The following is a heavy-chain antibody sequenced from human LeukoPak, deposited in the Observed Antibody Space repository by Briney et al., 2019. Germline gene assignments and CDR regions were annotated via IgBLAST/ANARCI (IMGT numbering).Heavy chain of an antibody. CDR2: ISSSGSTI. CDR3: AKWGRWKNSLATFDI. Sequence: PGGSLRLSCAASGFTFSDYYMSWIRQAPGKGLEWVSYISSSGSTIYYADSVKGRFTISRDNAKNSLYLQMNSLRAEDTAVYYCAKWGRWKNSLATFDIWGQGTMVTVSS. V-gene: IGHV3-11*04. CDR1: GFTFSDYY. J-gene: IGHJ3*02. D-gene: IGHD1/OR15-1a*01.